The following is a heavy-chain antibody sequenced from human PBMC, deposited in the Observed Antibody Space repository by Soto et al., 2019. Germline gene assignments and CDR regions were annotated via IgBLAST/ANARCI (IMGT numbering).Heavy chain of an antibody. V-gene: IGHV3-15*07. D-gene: IGHD4-17*01. CDR3: TTDSYMTNIIVRFDY. J-gene: IGHJ4*01. CDR1: GFIFSNAW. Sequence: GGSLRLSCAASGFIFSNAWINWVRQAPGKGLEWVGRVKSKTDGGTTDFAAPVKGRFAISRGDSKNMVYLEMNSLKTEDTAIYYCTTDSYMTNIIVRFDYSGHGTLVTVSS. CDR2: VKSKTDGGTT.